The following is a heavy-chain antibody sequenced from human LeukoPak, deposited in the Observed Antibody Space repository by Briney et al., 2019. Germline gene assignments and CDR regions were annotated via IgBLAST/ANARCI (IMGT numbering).Heavy chain of an antibody. J-gene: IGHJ5*02. CDR1: GGSFSGYY. D-gene: IGHD5-18*01. CDR3: APRGDIEHSYGYGKWFNP. V-gene: IGHV4-34*01. Sequence: SETLSLTCAVYGGSFSGYYWSWIRQPPGKGLEWIGEINHSGSTNYNASLKSRVTISVDTSKNQFSLRLSSVTAADTAVYYCAPRGDIEHSYGYGKWFNPWGQGTRVTVSS. CDR2: INHSGST.